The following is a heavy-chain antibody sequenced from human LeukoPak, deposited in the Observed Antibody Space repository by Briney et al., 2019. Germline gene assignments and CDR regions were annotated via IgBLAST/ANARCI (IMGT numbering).Heavy chain of an antibody. D-gene: IGHD3-16*01. Sequence: GGSLRLSCAASEFTFFTYSMSWVRQAPGKGLEWVANIKQDGSEKYYVDSVKGRFTISRDNAKNSLYLQMNSLRAEDTAVYYCARDNLGGFDPWGQGTLVTVSS. CDR2: IKQDGSEK. V-gene: IGHV3-7*01. CDR3: ARDNLGGFDP. CDR1: EFTFFTYS. J-gene: IGHJ5*02.